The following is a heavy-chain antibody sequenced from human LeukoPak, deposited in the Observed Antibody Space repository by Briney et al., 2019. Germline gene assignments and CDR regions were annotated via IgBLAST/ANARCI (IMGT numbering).Heavy chain of an antibody. CDR3: ARLGPSGSYRNYYYYYMDV. Sequence: SETLSLTCTVSGGSISSYYWSWIRQPAGKGLEWIGRIYTGGSTNYNPSLKSRVTMSVDTSKNQFSLKLSSVTAADTAVYYCARLGPSGSYRNYYYYYMDVWGKGTTVTVSS. CDR2: IYTGGST. V-gene: IGHV4-4*07. J-gene: IGHJ6*03. D-gene: IGHD1-26*01. CDR1: GGSISSYY.